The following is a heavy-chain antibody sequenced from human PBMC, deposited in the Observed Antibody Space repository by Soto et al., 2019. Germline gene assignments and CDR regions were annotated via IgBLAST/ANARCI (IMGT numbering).Heavy chain of an antibody. CDR2: ISDDGSNK. D-gene: IGHD4-17*01. J-gene: IGHJ4*02. CDR3: AKDAQYGDPSYYFDY. V-gene: IGHV3-30*18. CDR1: GFTFSSYG. Sequence: RGSLRLSCAASGFTFSSYGMHWVRQAPGKGLEWVAVISDDGSNKYYADSVRGRFTVSRDNPKNTLYLQMNSLRAEDTAVYYCAKDAQYGDPSYYFDYWGQGTLVTVSS.